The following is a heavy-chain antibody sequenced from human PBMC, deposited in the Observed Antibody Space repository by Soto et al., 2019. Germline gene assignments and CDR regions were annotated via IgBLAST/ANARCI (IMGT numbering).Heavy chain of an antibody. J-gene: IGHJ4*02. CDR2: ISYDGSNK. CDR3: AKDLESGFSYGPFDY. Sequence: PGGSLRLSCAASGFTFSSYGMHWVRQAPGKGLEWVAVISYDGSNKYYADSVKGRFTISRDNSKNTLYLQMNSLRAEDTAVYYCAKDLESGFSYGPFDYWGQGTLVTVS. CDR1: GFTFSSYG. D-gene: IGHD5-18*01. V-gene: IGHV3-30*18.